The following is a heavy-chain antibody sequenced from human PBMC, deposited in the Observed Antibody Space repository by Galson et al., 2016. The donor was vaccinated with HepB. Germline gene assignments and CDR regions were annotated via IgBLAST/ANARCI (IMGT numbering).Heavy chain of an antibody. CDR2: ITYNGGIT. D-gene: IGHD3-16*01. J-gene: IGHJ5*02. Sequence: SLRLSCAGSGFTFSDYGIGWVRQAPGKGLEWVSDITYNGGITHYADSTKGRFTISRDNSKNTLYLQMNSLRAEDTAMYYCARDWGGWFDPWGQGTLVTVSS. CDR3: ARDWGGWFDP. CDR1: GFTFSDYG. V-gene: IGHV3-23*01.